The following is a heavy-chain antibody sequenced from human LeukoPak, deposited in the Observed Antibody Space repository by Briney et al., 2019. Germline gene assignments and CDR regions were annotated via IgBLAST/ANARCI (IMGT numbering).Heavy chain of an antibody. V-gene: IGHV3-23*01. Sequence: PGGSLRLSCAASGFTFGSYDMSWVRQAPGKGLEWVSIISSSDASTYYADSVTARFTISTDNAKNTLYLQMNSLRAEDTALYYCAKGSGRGSSSALDYWGQGTLVTVSS. J-gene: IGHJ4*02. CDR1: GFTFGSYD. D-gene: IGHD5-18*01. CDR2: ISSSDAST. CDR3: AKGSGRGSSSALDY.